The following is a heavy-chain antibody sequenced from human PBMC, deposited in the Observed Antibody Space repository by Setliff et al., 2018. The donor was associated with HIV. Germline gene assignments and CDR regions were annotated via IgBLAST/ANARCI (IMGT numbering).Heavy chain of an antibody. J-gene: IGHJ4*02. CDR3: AREGLGLFDY. V-gene: IGHV4-4*09. Sequence: SETLSLTCTVSGGSITSYYWSWIRQPPGKGLEWIGYISTSGSTNYNPSLKSRVTISVDTSKDHVSLKLTSVTAADTAVYYCAREGLGLFDYWGQGTLVTV. CDR1: GGSITSYY. CDR2: ISTSGST. D-gene: IGHD1-26*01.